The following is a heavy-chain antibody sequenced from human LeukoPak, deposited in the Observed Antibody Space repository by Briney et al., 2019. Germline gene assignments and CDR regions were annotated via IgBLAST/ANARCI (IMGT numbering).Heavy chain of an antibody. Sequence: PSETLSLTCTVSGGSISSSSYSWGWIRQPPGKGLEWIGTIYYSGSTNYNPSLKSRVTISPDTSKNQLFLKLNSVTAADTAVYYCARLVWLGESPGSWFDSWGQGTLVTVSS. J-gene: IGHJ5*01. CDR1: GGSISSSSYS. D-gene: IGHD3-10*01. CDR3: ARLVWLGESPGSWFDS. V-gene: IGHV4-39*07. CDR2: IYYSGST.